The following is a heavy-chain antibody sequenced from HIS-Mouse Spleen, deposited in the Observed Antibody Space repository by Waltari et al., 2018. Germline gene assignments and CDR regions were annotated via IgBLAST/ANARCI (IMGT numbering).Heavy chain of an antibody. Sequence: QVQLQESGPGLVKPSETLSLTCTVSGYSISSGYYWGWIRQPPGKGLEWIGSIYHSGSTYYNPSLKSRVTISVDTSKNQFSLKLSSVTAADTAVYYCARGGYNSSWYDYWGQGTLVTVSS. V-gene: IGHV4-38-2*02. CDR2: IYHSGST. CDR1: GYSISSGYY. D-gene: IGHD6-13*01. J-gene: IGHJ4*02. CDR3: ARGGYNSSWYDY.